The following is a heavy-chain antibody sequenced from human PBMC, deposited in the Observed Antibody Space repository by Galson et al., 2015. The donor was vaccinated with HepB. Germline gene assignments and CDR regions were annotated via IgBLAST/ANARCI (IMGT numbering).Heavy chain of an antibody. Sequence: SLRLSCAASGFTFNNYAMHWVRQAPGKGLEWVALIWYDGSNKYYADSVKGRFTISRDNSENTLYLQMDSLRADDTAVYFCAKTSGMAVAGNDAFDIPGQGTMVTVSS. D-gene: IGHD6-19*01. CDR3: AKTSGMAVAGNDAFDI. CDR2: IWYDGSNK. J-gene: IGHJ3*02. CDR1: GFTFNNYA. V-gene: IGHV3-33*06.